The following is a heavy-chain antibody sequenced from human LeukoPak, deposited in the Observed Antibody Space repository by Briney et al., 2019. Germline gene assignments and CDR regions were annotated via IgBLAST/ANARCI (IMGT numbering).Heavy chain of an antibody. V-gene: IGHV4-59*01. CDR1: GGSFSGYY. CDR2: IHYSGST. D-gene: IGHD6-13*01. Sequence: PSETLSLTCAVYGGSFSGYYWSWIRQSPGKGLEWIGYIHYSGSTNYNPSLKSRVTISVDTSKNQFSLKLSSVTAADTAVYYCAREGRAAAAVAYWGQGTLVTVSS. CDR3: AREGRAAAAVAY. J-gene: IGHJ4*02.